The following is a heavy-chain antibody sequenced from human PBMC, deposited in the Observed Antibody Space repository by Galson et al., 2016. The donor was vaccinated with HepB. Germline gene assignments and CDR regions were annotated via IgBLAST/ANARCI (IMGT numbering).Heavy chain of an antibody. Sequence: SLRLSCAASGFTFSSYEMNWVRQAPGKGLEWVSYISSSGDTTYYADSMKGRFTISRDNPKNSLYLQMSSLRAEDTAIYYCARRVNWGRNSWGQGTLVTVSS. CDR1: GFTFSSYE. D-gene: IGHD7-27*01. CDR2: ISSSGDTT. J-gene: IGHJ4*02. CDR3: ARRVNWGRNS. V-gene: IGHV3-48*03.